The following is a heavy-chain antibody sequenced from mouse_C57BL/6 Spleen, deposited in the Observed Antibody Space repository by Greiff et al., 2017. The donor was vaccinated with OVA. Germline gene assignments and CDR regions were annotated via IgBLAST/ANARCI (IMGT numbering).Heavy chain of an antibody. CDR2: IYPGSGST. CDR3: ARLCYYGSSPYYFDY. Sequence: VQLQQPGAELVKPGASVKMSCKASGYTFTSYWITWVKQRLGQGLEWIGDIYPGSGSTNYNEKFKSKATLTVDTSSSTAYMQLSSLTSEDSVIYYCARLCYYGSSPYYFDYWGQGTTLTVSS. CDR1: GYTFTSYW. J-gene: IGHJ2*01. D-gene: IGHD1-1*01. V-gene: IGHV1-55*01.